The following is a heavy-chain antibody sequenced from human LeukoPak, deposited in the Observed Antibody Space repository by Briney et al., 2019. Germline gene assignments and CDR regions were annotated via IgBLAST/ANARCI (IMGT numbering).Heavy chain of an antibody. Sequence: ASVTVSFTASGYTFTSYGISWVRQAPGQGLEWMGWISAYNGNTNYAQKPQGRDTMTTDTSTSTAYMELRSLRSDDTAVYYCARLETMVRGANDAFDIWGQGTMVTVSS. D-gene: IGHD3-10*01. J-gene: IGHJ3*02. CDR2: ISAYNGNT. CDR3: ARLETMVRGANDAFDI. CDR1: GYTFTSYG. V-gene: IGHV1-18*01.